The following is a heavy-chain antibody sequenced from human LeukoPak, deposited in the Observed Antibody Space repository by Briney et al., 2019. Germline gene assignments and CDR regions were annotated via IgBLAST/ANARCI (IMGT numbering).Heavy chain of an antibody. V-gene: IGHV4-34*01. CDR3: ARGSPLGLNWFYP. CDR1: VGSFSGYY. CDR2: INHSGST. J-gene: IGHJ5*02. D-gene: IGHD3-16*01. Sequence: SETLSLTCAVYVGSFSGYYWSWIRQPPGKGLEWIGEINHSGSTNYNPSLKSRVTISVDTSKNQFSLKLSSVTAADTAVYYCARGSPLGLNWFYPWGQGTLVTVSS.